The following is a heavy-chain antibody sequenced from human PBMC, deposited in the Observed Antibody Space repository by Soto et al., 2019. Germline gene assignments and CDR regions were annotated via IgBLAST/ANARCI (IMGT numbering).Heavy chain of an antibody. D-gene: IGHD4-17*01. CDR1: GFTFSSYA. Sequence: GGSLRLSCAASGFTFSSYAMHWVRQAPGKGLEWVAVISYDGSNKYYADSVKGRFTISRDNSKNTLYLQMNSLRAEDTAVYYCARTSKRTTVLPYFDYWGQGTLVTVSS. V-gene: IGHV3-30-3*01. J-gene: IGHJ4*02. CDR3: ARTSKRTTVLPYFDY. CDR2: ISYDGSNK.